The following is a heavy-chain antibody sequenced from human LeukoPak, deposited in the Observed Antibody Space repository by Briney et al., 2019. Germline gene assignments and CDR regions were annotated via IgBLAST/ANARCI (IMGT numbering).Heavy chain of an antibody. CDR3: ARERGGYSGSPYYFDY. D-gene: IGHD5-12*01. V-gene: IGHV4-61*01. J-gene: IGHJ4*02. CDR2: IYYGGST. Sequence: NSSETLSLTCTVSGGSVSSGSYYWSWIRQPPGKGLEWIGYIYYGGSTNYNPSLKSRVTISVDTSKNQFSLKLSSVTAADTAVYYCARERGGYSGSPYYFDYWGQGTLVTVSS. CDR1: GGSVSSGSYY.